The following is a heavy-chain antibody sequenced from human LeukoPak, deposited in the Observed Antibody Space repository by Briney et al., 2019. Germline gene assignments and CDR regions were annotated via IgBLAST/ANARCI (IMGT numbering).Heavy chain of an antibody. CDR3: ARDRGFGGVIVYDY. V-gene: IGHV4-61*02. CDR2: VYTSGRT. CDR1: GGSITSGSYY. Sequence: PSETLSLTCTVSGGSITSGSYYWSWIRQPAGKGLEWIGRVYTSGRTNYNPSLKSRVTISVDTSKNQFSLKLSSVTAADTAVYYCARDRGFGGVIVYDYWGQGTLVTVSS. J-gene: IGHJ4*02. D-gene: IGHD3-16*02.